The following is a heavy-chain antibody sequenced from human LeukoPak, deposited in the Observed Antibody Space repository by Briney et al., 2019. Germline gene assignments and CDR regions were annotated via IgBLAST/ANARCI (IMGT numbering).Heavy chain of an antibody. Sequence: SVKVSCKVSGYTLTELSVHWVRQAPGKGLEWMGGFDPEDGETIYAQKFQGRVTMTEDTSTDTAYMELSSLRSEDTAVYYCATGRGLWYFFDYWGQGTLVTVSS. CDR2: FDPEDGET. CDR1: GYTLTELS. D-gene: IGHD3-16*01. CDR3: ATGRGLWYFFDY. J-gene: IGHJ4*02. V-gene: IGHV1-24*01.